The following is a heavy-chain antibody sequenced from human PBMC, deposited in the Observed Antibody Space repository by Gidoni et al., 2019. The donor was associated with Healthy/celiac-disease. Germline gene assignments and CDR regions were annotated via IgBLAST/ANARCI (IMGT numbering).Heavy chain of an antibody. D-gene: IGHD6-13*01. Sequence: QVQLVQSGAEVKKPGSSVKVSCKASGGTFSSYAISWVRQASGQGLEWMGGIIPIFGTANYAQKFQGRVTITADESTSTAYMELSSLRSEDTAVYYCARDEQQLSDYYYYYGMDVWGQGTTVTVSS. CDR3: ARDEQQLSDYYYYYGMDV. V-gene: IGHV1-69*01. J-gene: IGHJ6*02. CDR2: IIPIFGTA. CDR1: GGTFSSYA.